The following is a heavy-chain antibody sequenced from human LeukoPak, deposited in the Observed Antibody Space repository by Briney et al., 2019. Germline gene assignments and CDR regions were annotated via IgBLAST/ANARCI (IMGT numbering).Heavy chain of an antibody. Sequence: GGSLRLSCAASGFTFSSYSMNWARQAPGKGLEWVSYISSSSSTIYYADSVKGRFTVSRDNSKNTLYLQMSSLRAEDTAVYYCAKDERNWNYNLASQTYDWGQGTLVTVSS. J-gene: IGHJ4*02. CDR1: GFTFSSYS. CDR2: ISSSSSTI. V-gene: IGHV3-48*01. D-gene: IGHD1-7*01. CDR3: AKDERNWNYNLASQTYD.